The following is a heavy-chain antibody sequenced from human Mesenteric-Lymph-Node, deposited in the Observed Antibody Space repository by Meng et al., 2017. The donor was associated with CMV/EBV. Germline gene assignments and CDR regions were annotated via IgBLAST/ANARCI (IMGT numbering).Heavy chain of an antibody. J-gene: IGHJ4*02. CDR1: GFTFSSYW. D-gene: IGHD3-3*01. Sequence: GGSLRLSCAASGFTFSSYWMSWVRQAPGKGLVWVSRINRDGSTTSYADSVKGRFTISRDNAKNTLYLQMNSLRAEDTAVYYCARDSDFWSGDDYWGQGTLVTVSS. CDR3: ARDSDFWSGDDY. V-gene: IGHV3-74*01. CDR2: INRDGSTT.